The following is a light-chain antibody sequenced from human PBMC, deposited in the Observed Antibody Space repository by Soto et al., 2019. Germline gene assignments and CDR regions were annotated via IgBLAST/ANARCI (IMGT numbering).Light chain of an antibody. CDR3: QQYANLPLT. CDR1: DDISNY. Sequence: DIPMTQSPSSLSASVGDRVTITCQASDDISNYLNWYQQKPGKAPKVLIYDASHLESGVPSRFSGGGSGTEFTFTISSLQAEDIATYYCQQYANLPLTFGPGTKVDIK. V-gene: IGKV1-33*01. J-gene: IGKJ3*01. CDR2: DAS.